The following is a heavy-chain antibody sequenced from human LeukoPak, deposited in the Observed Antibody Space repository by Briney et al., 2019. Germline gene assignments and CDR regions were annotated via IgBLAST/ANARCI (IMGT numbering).Heavy chain of an antibody. D-gene: IGHD3-22*01. Sequence: PSETLSLTCTVSGGSISSYYWSWIRQPPGKGLEWIGEINHSGSTNYNPSLKSRVTISVDTSKNQFSLKLSSVTAADTAVYYCARVILMDYDSSGYYFDAFDIWGQGTMVTVSS. CDR2: INHSGST. J-gene: IGHJ3*02. CDR3: ARVILMDYDSSGYYFDAFDI. V-gene: IGHV4-34*01. CDR1: GGSISSYY.